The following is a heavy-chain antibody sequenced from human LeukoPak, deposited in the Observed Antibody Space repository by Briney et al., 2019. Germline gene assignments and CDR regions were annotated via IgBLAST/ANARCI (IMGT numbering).Heavy chain of an antibody. Sequence: GASVKVSCKASGYSFSNFYIHWVRQAPGQGLEWMGIIDPGAGITTYEQKFQGRVTLTTDTSTSTVYMELRGLTSQDTAVYYCARIPGRLRADYYYYYMDVWGKGTTVTVSS. J-gene: IGHJ6*03. D-gene: IGHD5-12*01. CDR2: IDPGAGIT. CDR1: GYSFSNFY. CDR3: ARIPGRLRADYYYYYMDV. V-gene: IGHV1-46*01.